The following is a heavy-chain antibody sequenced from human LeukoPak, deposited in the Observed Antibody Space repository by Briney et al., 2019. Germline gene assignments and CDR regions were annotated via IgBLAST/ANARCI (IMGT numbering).Heavy chain of an antibody. J-gene: IGHJ4*02. D-gene: IGHD2-21*01. Sequence: SETLSLTCTVSGGSISSSYWSWIRQPAGKGLEWIGRFYTSGTTNYNFNPSLKSRVTMSVDTSKNQFSLKLTSVTAADTAVYYCARGPNSALWGQGTLVTVSS. V-gene: IGHV4-4*07. CDR2: FYTSGTT. CDR3: ARGPNSAL. CDR1: GGSISSSY.